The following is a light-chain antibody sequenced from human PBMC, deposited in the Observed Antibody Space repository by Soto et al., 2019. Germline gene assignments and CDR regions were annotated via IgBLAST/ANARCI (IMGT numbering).Light chain of an antibody. V-gene: IGKV1-5*03. J-gene: IGKJ2*01. CDR1: QSVSSW. CDR3: HQYSTYPYT. Sequence: DIQMTQSPSILSASVGDRVTLTFRASQSVSSWLAWYQQKPGKAPKLLIYQASSLESGVPSRFSGSESGTELTLTISSLQPDDFASYYCHQYSTYPYTFGQGTKLEIK. CDR2: QAS.